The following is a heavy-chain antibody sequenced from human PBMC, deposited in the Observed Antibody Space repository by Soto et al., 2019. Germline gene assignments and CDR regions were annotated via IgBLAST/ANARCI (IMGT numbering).Heavy chain of an antibody. V-gene: IGHV1-8*01. D-gene: IGHD6-13*01. CDR1: GYTFTSYD. CDR3: ATGGIAAAGIGDY. Sequence: ASVKVSCKASGYTFTSYDINWVRQATGQGLEWMGWMNPNSGNTGYAQKFQGRVTMTRNTSISTAYMELSSLRSEDTAAYYCATGGIAAAGIGDYWGQGTLVTVSS. J-gene: IGHJ4*02. CDR2: MNPNSGNT.